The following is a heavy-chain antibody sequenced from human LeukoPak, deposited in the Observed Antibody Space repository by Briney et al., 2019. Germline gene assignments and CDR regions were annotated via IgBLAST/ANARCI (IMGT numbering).Heavy chain of an antibody. Sequence: PSETLSLTCTVSGGSIRSGSYYWGWIRQPPGKGLEWIGSIYHSGSTYYNPSLKSRVTISVDTSKNQFSLKLSSVTAADTAVYYCARDGRVTMVRGVQYYFDYWGQGTLVTVSS. CDR1: GGSIRSGSYY. V-gene: IGHV4-39*07. D-gene: IGHD3-10*01. J-gene: IGHJ4*02. CDR3: ARDGRVTMVRGVQYYFDY. CDR2: IYHSGST.